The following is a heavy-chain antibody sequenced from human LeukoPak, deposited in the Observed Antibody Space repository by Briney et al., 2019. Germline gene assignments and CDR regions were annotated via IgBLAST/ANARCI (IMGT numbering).Heavy chain of an antibody. CDR2: INAGNGNT. Sequence: EASVKVSCKASGYTFTSYAMRWVRQAPGQRLEWMGWINAGNGNTKYSQKFQGRVTITRDTSASTAYMELSSLRSEDTAVYYCARESNSSSWYYYYYYYGMDVWGQGTTVTVSS. J-gene: IGHJ6*02. D-gene: IGHD6-13*01. CDR1: GYTFTSYA. V-gene: IGHV1-3*01. CDR3: ARESNSSSWYYYYYYYGMDV.